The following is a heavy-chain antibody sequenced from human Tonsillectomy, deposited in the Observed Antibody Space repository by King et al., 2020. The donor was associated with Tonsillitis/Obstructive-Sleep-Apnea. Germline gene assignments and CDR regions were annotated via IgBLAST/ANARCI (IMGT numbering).Heavy chain of an antibody. D-gene: IGHD5-18*01. CDR1: GFTFSSYG. Sequence: VQLVESGGGVVQPGRSLRLSCAASGFTFSSYGMQWVRQAPGKGLEWVAVISYDGNTKYYTDSVRGRFTISRDNSKNTLYLQVNSLRAEDTAVYYCAKEGTAMVARHCDCWGQGTLVTVSS. J-gene: IGHJ4*02. V-gene: IGHV3-30*18. CDR2: ISYDGNTK. CDR3: AKEGTAMVARHCDC.